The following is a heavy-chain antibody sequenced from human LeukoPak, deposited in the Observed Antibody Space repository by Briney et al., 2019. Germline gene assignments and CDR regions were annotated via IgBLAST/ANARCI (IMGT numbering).Heavy chain of an antibody. CDR3: ARENYYDSSGYFVY. CDR1: GGSISSGSYY. V-gene: IGHV4-61*02. Sequence: SQTLSLTCTVSGGSISSGSYYWSWIRQPAGKGLEWIGRIYTSGSTNYNPSLKSRVTTSVDTSKNQFSLKLSSVTAADTAVYYCARENYYDSSGYFVYWGQGTLVTVSS. J-gene: IGHJ4*02. CDR2: IYTSGST. D-gene: IGHD3-22*01.